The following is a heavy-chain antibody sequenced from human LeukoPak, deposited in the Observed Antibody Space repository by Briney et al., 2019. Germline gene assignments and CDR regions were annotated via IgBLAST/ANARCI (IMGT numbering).Heavy chain of an antibody. D-gene: IGHD2-15*01. CDR1: GFTFSSYA. V-gene: IGHV3-23*01. CDR3: ARGRIDCSGGSCYYPVFDY. Sequence: GGSLRLSCAASGFTFSSYAMSWVRQAPGKGLEWVSAISGSGGSTYYADSVKGRFTISRDNSKNTLYLQMNSLRAEDTAVYYCARGRIDCSGGSCYYPVFDYWGQGTLVTVSS. J-gene: IGHJ4*02. CDR2: ISGSGGST.